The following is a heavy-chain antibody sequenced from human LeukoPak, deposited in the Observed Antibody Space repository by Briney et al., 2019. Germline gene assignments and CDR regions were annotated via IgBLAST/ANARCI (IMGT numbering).Heavy chain of an antibody. CDR3: ARSRIFGGIAAAGTVYYYYYMDV. D-gene: IGHD6-13*01. V-gene: IGHV1-2*02. CDR2: INPNSGGT. Sequence: ASVKVSCKASGYTFTGYYMHWVRQAPGQGLEWMGWINPNSGGTNYAQKFQGRVTMTRDTSISTAYMELSRLISDDTAVYYCARSRIFGGIAAAGTVYYYYYMDVWGKGTTVTVSS. J-gene: IGHJ6*03. CDR1: GYTFTGYY.